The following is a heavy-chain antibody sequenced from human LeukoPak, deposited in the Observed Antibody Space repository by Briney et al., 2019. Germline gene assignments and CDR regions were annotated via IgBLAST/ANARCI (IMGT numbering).Heavy chain of an antibody. J-gene: IGHJ4*02. Sequence: GGSLRLSCAASGFTFSSYAMSWVRQAPGKGMEWVSAISGCGGSTYYAASVKRRFTISRDNSKNTLYLQMNSLRAEDTAVYYCAKGRGYIVVVTGDYFDYWGQGTLVTVSS. CDR2: ISGCGGST. CDR1: GFTFSSYA. V-gene: IGHV3-23*01. CDR3: AKGRGYIVVVTGDYFDY. D-gene: IGHD2-21*02.